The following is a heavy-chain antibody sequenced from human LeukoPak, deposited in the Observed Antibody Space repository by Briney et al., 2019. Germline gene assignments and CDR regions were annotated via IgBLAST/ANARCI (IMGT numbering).Heavy chain of an antibody. Sequence: GGSLRLSCAASGFTFSSYSMNWVRQAPGKGLEWVSSISSSSSYIYYADSVKGRFTISRDNARNSLYLQMNSLRAEDTAVYYCAAGVAVAGTFYWGQGTLVTVSS. CDR1: GFTFSSYS. J-gene: IGHJ4*02. CDR2: ISSSSSYI. CDR3: AAGVAVAGTFY. D-gene: IGHD6-19*01. V-gene: IGHV3-21*01.